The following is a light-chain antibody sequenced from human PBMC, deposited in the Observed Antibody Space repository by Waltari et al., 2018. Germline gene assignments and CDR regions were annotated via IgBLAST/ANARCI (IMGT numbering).Light chain of an antibody. J-gene: IGLJ2*01. V-gene: IGLV3-1*01. CDR1: NLGSKF. CDR3: QAWDSSTVV. CDR2: EDT. Sequence: SHELTQPPSVSVSPGQTASITCSGNNLGSKFVCWYQQKPGQPPVVVIYEDTKRPSGIPDRFSGSNSGKIATLTISGTQARDEADYYCQAWDSSTVVFGGGTKLAVL.